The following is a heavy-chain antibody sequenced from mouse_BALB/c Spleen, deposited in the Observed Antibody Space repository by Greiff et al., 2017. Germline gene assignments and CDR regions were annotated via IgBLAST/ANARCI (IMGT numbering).Heavy chain of an antibody. CDR2: IDPANGNT. J-gene: IGHJ4*01. CDR3: ARFGNSYYYAMDY. CDR1: GFNIKDTY. V-gene: IGHV14-3*02. D-gene: IGHD2-1*01. Sequence: SGAELVKPGASVKLSCTASGFNIKDTYMHWVKQRPEQGLEWIGRIDPANGNTKYDPKFQGKATITADTSSNTAYLQLSSLTSEDTAVYYCARFGNSYYYAMDYWGQGTSVTVSS.